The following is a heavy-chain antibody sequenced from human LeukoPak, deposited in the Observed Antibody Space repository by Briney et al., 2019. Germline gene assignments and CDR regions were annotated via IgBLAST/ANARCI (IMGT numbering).Heavy chain of an antibody. V-gene: IGHV1-69*05. CDR2: IIPIFGTA. J-gene: IGHJ4*02. Sequence: SVKVSCKASGYTFTSYGISWVRQAPGQGLEWMGGIIPIFGTANYAQKFQGRVTITTDESSSTAYMELSSLRSEDTAVYYCARVGSALGADDFDYWGQGTLVTVSS. CDR1: GYTFTSYG. CDR3: ARVGSALGADDFDY. D-gene: IGHD1-26*01.